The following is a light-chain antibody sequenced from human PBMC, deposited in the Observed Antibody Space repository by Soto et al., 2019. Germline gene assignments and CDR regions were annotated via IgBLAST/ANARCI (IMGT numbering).Light chain of an antibody. CDR2: AAS. CDR1: QSISSY. J-gene: IGKJ5*01. Sequence: DIQMTQSPSSLAASVGDRVTITCRASQSISSYLNWYQQKPGKAPKLLIYAASSLQSGVPSRFSGSGSGTDFTLTISSLQPEDFATYYCQQSYSTPLNCGQGTRREIK. V-gene: IGKV1-39*01. CDR3: QQSYSTPLN.